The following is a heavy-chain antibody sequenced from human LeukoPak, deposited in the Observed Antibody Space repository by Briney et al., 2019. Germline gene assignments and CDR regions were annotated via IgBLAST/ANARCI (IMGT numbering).Heavy chain of an antibody. D-gene: IGHD1-26*01. CDR1: GGSISSYY. CDR2: IYTSGST. V-gene: IGHV4-4*07. J-gene: IGHJ3*02. Sequence: SETLSLTCTVSGGSISSYYWSWIRQPAGKGLEWIGRIYTSGSTNYNPSLKSRVTMSVDTSKNQFSLKLSSVTAADTAVYYCAKDLKVGSIYPGTFDIWGQGTMVTVSS. CDR3: AKDLKVGSIYPGTFDI.